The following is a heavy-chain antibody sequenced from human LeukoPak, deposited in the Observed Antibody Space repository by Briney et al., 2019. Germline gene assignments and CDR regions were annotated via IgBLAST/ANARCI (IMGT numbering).Heavy chain of an antibody. CDR2: INHSGST. Sequence: SETLSLTCAVYGGSFSGYYWSWIRQPPGKGLEWIGEINHSGSTNYNPSLKSRVTISVDTPKNQFSLKLSSVTAADTAVYYCARGSGITMVRGVIINWFDPWGQGTLVTVSS. CDR1: GGSFSGYY. V-gene: IGHV4-34*01. CDR3: ARGSGITMVRGVIINWFDP. J-gene: IGHJ5*02. D-gene: IGHD3-10*01.